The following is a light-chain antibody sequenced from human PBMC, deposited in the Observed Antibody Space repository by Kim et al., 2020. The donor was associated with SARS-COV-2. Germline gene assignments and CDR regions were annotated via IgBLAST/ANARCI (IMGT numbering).Light chain of an antibody. CDR1: TWQSNNA. Sequence: ASVKLTCTLPTWQSNNAIAWHQQQPGKGPRYLMKFNSDGSHTKGDGIPDRFSGSRSGAERYLTISSLQSEDEADYYCQTWGSGVWVFGGGTKLTVL. V-gene: IGLV4-69*01. J-gene: IGLJ3*02. CDR2: FNSDGSH. CDR3: QTWGSGVWV.